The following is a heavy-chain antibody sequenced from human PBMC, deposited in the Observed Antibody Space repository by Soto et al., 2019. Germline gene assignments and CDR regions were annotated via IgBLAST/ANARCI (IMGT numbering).Heavy chain of an antibody. CDR1: GFNFNSYT. CDR2: ISSSGYI. J-gene: IGHJ6*02. CDR3: ARDCSGGSCYPGMDV. Sequence: EVQLVESGGGLVKPGGSLRLSCAASGFNFNSYTINWVHQAPGKRLEWLSSISSSGYIFSTASVRGRFTISRDNAKNSVYLQINSLRAEDTAVYFCARDCSGGSCYPGMDVWGQGTTVTVSS. D-gene: IGHD2-15*01. V-gene: IGHV3-21*01.